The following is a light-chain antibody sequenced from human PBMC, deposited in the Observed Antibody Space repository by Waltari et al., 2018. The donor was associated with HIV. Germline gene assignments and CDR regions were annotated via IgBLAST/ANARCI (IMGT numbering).Light chain of an antibody. CDR1: QSVFYNSNNRNY. Sequence: DIVMTQSPDSLAVSLGERATIKCKSSQSVFYNSNNRNYLSWYQQKPGHSPKLIIYWASSRQSGVPDRFSGSGSATDFTLTISSLQAEDVAVYFCQQTYTIPPTFGGGTKVEIK. CDR2: WAS. CDR3: QQTYTIPPT. V-gene: IGKV4-1*01. J-gene: IGKJ4*01.